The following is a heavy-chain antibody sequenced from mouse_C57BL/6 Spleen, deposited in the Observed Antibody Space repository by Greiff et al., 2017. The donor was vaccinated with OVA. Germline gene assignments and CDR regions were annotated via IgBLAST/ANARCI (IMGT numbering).Heavy chain of an antibody. D-gene: IGHD1-1*01. V-gene: IGHV14-2*01. Sequence: EVQLQQSGAELVKPGASVKLSCTASGFNIKDYYMHWVKQRTEQGLEWIGRIDPEDGETKYAPNFQGKATITADTSSNTAYLQLSSLTSEDTAVYYCARWDGSPYYAMDYWGQGTSVTVSS. J-gene: IGHJ4*01. CDR2: IDPEDGET. CDR3: ARWDGSPYYAMDY. CDR1: GFNIKDYY.